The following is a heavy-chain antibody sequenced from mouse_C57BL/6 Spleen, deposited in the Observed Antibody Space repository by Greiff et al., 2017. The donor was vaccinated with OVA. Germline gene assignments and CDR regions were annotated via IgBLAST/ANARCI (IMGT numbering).Heavy chain of an antibody. Sequence: QVHVKQPGAELVKPGASVKLSCKASGYTFTSYWMHWVKQRPGQGLEWIGMIHPNSGSTNYNEKFKSKATLTVDKSSSTAYMQLSSLTSEDSAVYYCARRTTVVPHWYFDVWGTGTTVTVSS. V-gene: IGHV1-64*01. CDR3: ARRTTVVPHWYFDV. J-gene: IGHJ1*03. D-gene: IGHD1-1*01. CDR1: GYTFTSYW. CDR2: IHPNSGST.